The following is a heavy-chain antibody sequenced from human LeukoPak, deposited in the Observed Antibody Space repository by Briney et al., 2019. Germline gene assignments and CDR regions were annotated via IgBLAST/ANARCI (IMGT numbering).Heavy chain of an antibody. Sequence: SETLSLTCTVSGGSISSGGYYWSWIRQPPGKGLEWIGYIYHSGSTYYNPSLKSRVTISVDRSKNQFSLKLSSVTAADTAVYYCARRPVVPAAIDDYWGQGTLVTVSS. V-gene: IGHV4-30-2*01. CDR3: ARRPVVPAAIDDY. CDR2: IYHSGST. D-gene: IGHD2-2*02. J-gene: IGHJ4*02. CDR1: GGSISSGGYY.